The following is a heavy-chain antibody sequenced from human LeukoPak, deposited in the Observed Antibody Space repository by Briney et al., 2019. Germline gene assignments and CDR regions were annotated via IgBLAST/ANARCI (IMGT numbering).Heavy chain of an antibody. CDR2: INYNGDNK. D-gene: IGHD6-19*01. J-gene: IGHJ4*02. CDR3: AKDGHCPGALCPTQIAVAGYNDN. Sequence: PGGSLRLSCAASGFTFSIYTMNWVRQAPGKGLEWVSIINYNGDNKYYADSVQGRFTISRDNSKNTMYLQMNSLRAEDTAIYYCAKDGHCPGALCPTQIAVAGYNDNWGQGTLVTVSS. V-gene: IGHV3-23*01. CDR1: GFTFSIYT.